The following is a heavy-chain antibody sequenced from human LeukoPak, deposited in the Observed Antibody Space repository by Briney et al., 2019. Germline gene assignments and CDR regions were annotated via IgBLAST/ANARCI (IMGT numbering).Heavy chain of an antibody. CDR2: IYYSGST. CDR1: GGSIRGGVYS. V-gene: IGHV4-30-4*01. J-gene: IGHJ4*02. Sequence: SQTLSLTCTVSGGSIRGGVYSGGWFRQPPGTGLEWIGYIYYSGSTYYNPSLKSRFTISVDTSKNQFSLKLSSVTAADTAVYYCARAPLEVDYWGQGTPVTLSS. CDR3: ARAPLEVDY. D-gene: IGHD1-1*01.